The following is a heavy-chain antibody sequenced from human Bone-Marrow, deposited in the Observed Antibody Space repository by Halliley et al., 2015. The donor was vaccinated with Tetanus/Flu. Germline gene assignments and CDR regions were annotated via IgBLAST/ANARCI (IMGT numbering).Heavy chain of an antibody. V-gene: IGHV3-33*01. CDR1: GFSFNNYG. J-gene: IGHJ1*01. Sequence: SLRLSCAASGFSFNNYGMHWVRQAPGKGLEWVAAIWYDGSIKYYVDSVKGRFTISRDNSKNTLYLQMSSLRAEDTAVYYCASYPRDAEYFQHWGQGTLVTVSS. CDR2: IWYDGSIK. CDR3: ASYPRDAEYFQH.